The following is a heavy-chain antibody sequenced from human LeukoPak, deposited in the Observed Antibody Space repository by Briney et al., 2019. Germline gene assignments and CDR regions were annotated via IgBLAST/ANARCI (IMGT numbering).Heavy chain of an antibody. Sequence: ASVKVSCKASGYTFTSFDIFWVRQATGQGLEWMGWISAYNGNTNYAQKLQGRVTMTTDTSTSTAYMELRSLRSDDTAVYYCARVWGRDDSTYWGQGTLVTVSS. CDR2: ISAYNGNT. D-gene: IGHD3-22*01. J-gene: IGHJ4*02. CDR1: GYTFTSFD. V-gene: IGHV1-18*01. CDR3: ARVWGRDDSTY.